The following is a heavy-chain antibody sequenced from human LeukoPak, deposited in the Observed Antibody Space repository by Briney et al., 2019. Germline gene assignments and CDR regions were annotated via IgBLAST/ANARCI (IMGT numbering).Heavy chain of an antibody. V-gene: IGHV1-46*01. Sequence: ASVKVSCKASGYTFTSYYMHWVRHAPAQGLEWMGIINHSGGSTSYAQKFQGRVTMTRDTSTSTVYMALSSLRSEDTAVYYCARDQFQGLSVAFEFDYWGQGTLVTVSS. CDR2: INHSGGST. J-gene: IGHJ4*02. CDR3: ARDQFQGLSVAFEFDY. D-gene: IGHD3-16*02. CDR1: GYTFTSYY.